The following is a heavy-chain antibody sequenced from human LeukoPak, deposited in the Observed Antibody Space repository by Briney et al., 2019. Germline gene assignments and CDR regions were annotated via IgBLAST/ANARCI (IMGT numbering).Heavy chain of an antibody. D-gene: IGHD3-10*01. CDR1: GFTFSSYG. J-gene: IGHJ4*02. V-gene: IGHV3-30*03. CDR3: ASWRGITMVRGASEY. Sequence: PGGSLRLSCAASGFTFSSYGMHWVRQAPGKGLEWVAVISYDGSNKYYADSVKGRFTISRDNSKNTLYLQMNSLRAEDTAVYYCASWRGITMVRGASEYWGQGTLVTVSS. CDR2: ISYDGSNK.